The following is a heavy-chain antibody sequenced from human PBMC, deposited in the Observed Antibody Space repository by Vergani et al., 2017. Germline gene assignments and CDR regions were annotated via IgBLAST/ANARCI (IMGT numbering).Heavy chain of an antibody. V-gene: IGHV3-30*03. CDR3: VTMIVVVNHDAFDI. CDR1: GFTFSSYG. CDR2: ISYDGSNK. Sequence: QVQLVESGGGVVQPGRSLRLSCAASGFTFSSYGMHWVRQAPGKGLEWVAVISYDGSNKYYADSVKGRFTISRDNSKNTLYLQMNSLRAEDTAVYYCVTMIVVVNHDAFDIWGQGTMVTVSS. J-gene: IGHJ3*02. D-gene: IGHD3-22*01.